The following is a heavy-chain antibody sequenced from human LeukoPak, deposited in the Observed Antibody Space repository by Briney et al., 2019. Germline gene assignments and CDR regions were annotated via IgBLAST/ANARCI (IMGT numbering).Heavy chain of an antibody. CDR2: IYYSGST. J-gene: IGHJ6*02. CDR3: ARDREGYGFMDV. V-gene: IGHV4-31*03. D-gene: IGHD5-18*01. CDR1: GDSIISGGYY. Sequence: SETLSLTCTVSGDSIISGGYYWSWVRQHPRESLEWIGYIYYSGSTYCNPSLKSRLTLSVDTSKNQFSLKLSSVTAADTAVYYCARDREGYGFMDVWGQGTTVTVSS.